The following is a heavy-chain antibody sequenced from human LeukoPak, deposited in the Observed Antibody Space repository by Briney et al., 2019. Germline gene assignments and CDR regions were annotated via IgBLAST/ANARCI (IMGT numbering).Heavy chain of an antibody. CDR3: AKETRVAGFDY. Sequence: GRSLRLSCAASGFTFSSYGMHWVRQAPGKGLEWVAVISYDGSNKYYADSVKGRFTISRDNSKNTLYLHMNSLRAEDTAVYYCAKETRVAGFDYWGQGTLVTVSS. D-gene: IGHD6-19*01. CDR2: ISYDGSNK. V-gene: IGHV3-30*18. CDR1: GFTFSSYG. J-gene: IGHJ4*02.